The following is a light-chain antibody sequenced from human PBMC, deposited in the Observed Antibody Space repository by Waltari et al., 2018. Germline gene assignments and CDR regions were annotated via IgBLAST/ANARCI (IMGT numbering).Light chain of an antibody. CDR1: DSDVGAYDF. CDR3: SSYTTSSAPGV. J-gene: IGLJ1*01. CDR2: EVS. Sequence: QSALTQPASVSGSPGQSITISCSGTDSDVGAYDFVSWYQQHPGKAPHLIIYEVSNRPSGFSNRFSASKSGHTASLSISGLQAEDEAVYYCSSYTTSSAPGVFGTGTRVTVL. V-gene: IGLV2-14*01.